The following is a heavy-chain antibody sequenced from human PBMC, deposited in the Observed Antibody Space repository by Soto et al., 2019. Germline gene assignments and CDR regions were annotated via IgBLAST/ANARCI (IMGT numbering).Heavy chain of an antibody. CDR2: IFHGGNT. J-gene: IGHJ3*01. D-gene: IGHD2-15*01. CDR3: AIARWYDATDV. Sequence: SENLSLTCAVSGFFISSGNYWGWIRKPPGKGLEWIGSIFHGGNTYYNPSLKSRVTISVDMSKNQFSLKLNSVTAADTAVYYFAIARWYDATDVWGPGTFVTL. CDR1: GFFISSGNY. V-gene: IGHV4-38-2*01.